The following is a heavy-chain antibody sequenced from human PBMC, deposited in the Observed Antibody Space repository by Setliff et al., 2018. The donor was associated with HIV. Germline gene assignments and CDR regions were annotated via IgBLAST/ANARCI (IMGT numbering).Heavy chain of an antibody. J-gene: IGHJ4*02. V-gene: IGHV1-46*01. D-gene: IGHD2-8*01. CDR1: GYTFTSYF. Sequence: ASVKVSCKASGYTFTSYFMHWVRQAPGQGLEWMGIINPSDGATTYAQKFEGRVTMTSDTSTNTAYMELTSLRSEDTAVYYCASGSGYCTKGDCYIGVHRTPDKYYFDSWGQGTLVTVSS. CDR3: ASGSGYCTKGDCYIGVHRTPDKYYFDS. CDR2: INPSDGAT.